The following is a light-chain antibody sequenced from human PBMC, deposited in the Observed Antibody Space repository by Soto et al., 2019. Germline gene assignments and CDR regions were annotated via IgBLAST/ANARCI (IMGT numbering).Light chain of an antibody. CDR2: DAF. V-gene: IGKV1-9*01. CDR3: QQLNAFPYT. CDR1: QGINNY. J-gene: IGKJ2*01. Sequence: DIQLTQSASLLSAYVGDRVTITCRASQGINNYLAWYQQKPGKAPKLLIYDAFTLQSGVPSRFSGSGSGTEFLLTISSLQPEDFATYYCQQLNAFPYTFGQGTKLELK.